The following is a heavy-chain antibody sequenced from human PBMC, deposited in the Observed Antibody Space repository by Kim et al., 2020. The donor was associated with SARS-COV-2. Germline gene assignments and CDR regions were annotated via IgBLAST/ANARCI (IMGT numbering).Heavy chain of an antibody. CDR3: ARGQDIVVVVAATPFDY. V-gene: IGHV4-39*07. J-gene: IGHJ4*02. D-gene: IGHD2-15*01. Sequence: LKSRVTISVDTSKNQFSLKLSSVTAADTAVYYCARGQDIVVVVAATPFDYWGQGTLVTVSS.